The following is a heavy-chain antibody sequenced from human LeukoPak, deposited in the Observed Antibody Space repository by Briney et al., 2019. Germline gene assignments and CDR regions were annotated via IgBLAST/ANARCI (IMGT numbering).Heavy chain of an antibody. V-gene: IGHV4-59*01. CDR1: GASISTSY. D-gene: IGHD3-9*01. J-gene: IGHJ4*02. Sequence: SETLSLTCTVSGASISTSYWYCIRQPPGKALEWLGYIHYSGDINYNPSLKSRVTISAYTSKNQLSLKLSSVTAADTAVYYCARSYDILTGYYPSGFDYWGQGTLVTVSS. CDR3: ARSYDILTGYYPSGFDY. CDR2: IHYSGDI.